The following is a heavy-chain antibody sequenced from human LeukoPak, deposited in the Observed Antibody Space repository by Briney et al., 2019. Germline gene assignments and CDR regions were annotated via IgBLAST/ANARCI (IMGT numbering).Heavy chain of an antibody. J-gene: IGHJ5*01. CDR2: ISGSGDNT. CDR1: GFSFSSFA. V-gene: IGHV3-23*01. CDR3: AKERWSNTRPNWFGS. Sequence: GGSLRLSCAASGFSFSSFAMNWVRQAPGKGLEWVSSISGSGDNTYFADSVQGRFTISRDNSKKTLYLQMDNLRAEDTAVYYCAKERWSNTRPNWFGSWGQGTLVTVSS. D-gene: IGHD3-3*01.